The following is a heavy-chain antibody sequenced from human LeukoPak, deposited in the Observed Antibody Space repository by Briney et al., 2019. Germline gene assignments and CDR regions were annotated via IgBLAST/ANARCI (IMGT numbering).Heavy chain of an antibody. CDR1: GFTFSTYG. J-gene: IGHJ4*02. CDR3: AKGLAAGSQYFDY. Sequence: GGSLRLSCAACGFTFSTYGMSWVRQAPGKGLEWVSAVGSAGINTAYADSVKGRFTISRDNSKNTLYLQLNSLRAEDTAVYYCAKGLAAGSQYFDYWGQGTLVTVSS. V-gene: IGHV3-23*01. D-gene: IGHD6-25*01. CDR2: VGSAGINT.